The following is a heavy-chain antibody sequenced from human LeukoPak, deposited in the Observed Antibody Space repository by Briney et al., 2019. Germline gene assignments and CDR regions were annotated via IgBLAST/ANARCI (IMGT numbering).Heavy chain of an antibody. Sequence: ASVKVSCKASGYTFSSYYMHWVRQAPGQGLEWMGIINPSGGSTSYAQKFQGRVTMTRDTSTSTVYMELSSLRSEDTAVYYCARDATQRDILTGLDYWGQGTLVTVSS. D-gene: IGHD3-9*01. CDR2: INPSGGST. CDR1: GYTFSSYY. CDR3: ARDATQRDILTGLDY. V-gene: IGHV1-46*01. J-gene: IGHJ4*02.